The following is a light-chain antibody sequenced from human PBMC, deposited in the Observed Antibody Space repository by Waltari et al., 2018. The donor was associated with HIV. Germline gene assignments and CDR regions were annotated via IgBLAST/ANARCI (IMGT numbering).Light chain of an antibody. CDR2: GAS. J-gene: IGKJ2*01. V-gene: IGKV3-20*01. CDR1: QSVSSSY. Sequence: EIVLTQSPGTLSLAPGERATLSCRASQSVSSSYSAWYQQKPGQAPRLLIYGASSRATGIPDRFSGSGSGTDFTLTISRLEPEDFAVYYCQQYGSSPPKYTFGQGTKLEIK. CDR3: QQYGSSPPKYT.